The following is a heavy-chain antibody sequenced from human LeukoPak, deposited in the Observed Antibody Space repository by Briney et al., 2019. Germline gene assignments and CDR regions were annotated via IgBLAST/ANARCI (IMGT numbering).Heavy chain of an antibody. Sequence: PGGSLRLSCAASGFTFSSYSMNWVRQAPGKGLEWVSSISSSSSYIYYADSVKGRFTISRDNAKNSLYLQMNSLRAEDTAVYYCARDAYGSGSRHFGGFDYWGQGTLVTVSP. V-gene: IGHV3-21*01. CDR2: ISSSSSYI. CDR1: GFTFSSYS. CDR3: ARDAYGSGSRHFGGFDY. D-gene: IGHD3-10*01. J-gene: IGHJ4*02.